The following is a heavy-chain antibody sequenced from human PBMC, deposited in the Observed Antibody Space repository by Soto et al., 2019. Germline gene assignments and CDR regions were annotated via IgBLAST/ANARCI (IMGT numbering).Heavy chain of an antibody. Sequence: SETRSPTYTVSGGAIRRSSYHWCLCRKPPWNLLEWIGSIYYSGSTYYNPSLKSRVTISVDTSKNQFSLKLSSVTAADTAVYYCARHRESSSWYPHYYYGMDVWGQGTTVTVS. V-gene: IGHV4-39*01. CDR2: IYYSGST. CDR1: GGAIRRSSYH. J-gene: IGHJ6*02. CDR3: ARHRESSSWYPHYYYGMDV. D-gene: IGHD6-13*01.